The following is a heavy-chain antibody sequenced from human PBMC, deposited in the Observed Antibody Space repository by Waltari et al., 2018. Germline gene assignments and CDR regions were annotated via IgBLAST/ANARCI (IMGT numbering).Heavy chain of an antibody. Sequence: EEQLLESGGGLVQPGDSLRLSCAASGFRFSHYWMNWVRQAPGKGLVWVARISNDETTLTYADSVKGRFTISRDNAKNTVYLQMKRLRADDTAVYYCARLAPRTYRSPVPGRHYGMDVWGQGTTVTVSS. D-gene: IGHD6-19*01. J-gene: IGHJ6*02. CDR1: GFRFSHYW. V-gene: IGHV3-74*03. CDR2: ISNDETTL. CDR3: ARLAPRTYRSPVPGRHYGMDV.